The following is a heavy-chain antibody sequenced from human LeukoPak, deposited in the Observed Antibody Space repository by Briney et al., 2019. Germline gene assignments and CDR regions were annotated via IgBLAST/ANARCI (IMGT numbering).Heavy chain of an antibody. Sequence: SQTLSLTCAISGDSVSSNSAAWNWIRQSPSRGLEWLGRTYYRSKWYSDYAVSVKSRITINPDTSKNQFSLQLNSVTPEDTAVYYCARRSYYYGSGSYYPYYYYYYMDVWGKGTTVTISS. V-gene: IGHV6-1*01. CDR3: ARRSYYYGSGSYYPYYYYYYMDV. CDR1: GDSVSSNSAA. D-gene: IGHD3-10*01. J-gene: IGHJ6*03. CDR2: TYYRSKWYS.